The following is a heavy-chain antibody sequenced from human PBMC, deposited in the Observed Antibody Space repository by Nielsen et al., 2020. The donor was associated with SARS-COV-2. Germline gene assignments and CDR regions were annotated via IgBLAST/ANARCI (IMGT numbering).Heavy chain of an antibody. D-gene: IGHD2-2*01. CDR2: IDYRAKT. CDR3: ARESEYRDRWKALDS. Sequence: SETLSLTCTVSGGPISDDGYYWTWIRQHPGKGLEWVGYIDYRAKTYYNPSLKRRASMSVDTSKNQFSLMLSSVTAADTAVFYFARESEYRDRWKALDSWGHGTLVTVS. J-gene: IGHJ5*01. V-gene: IGHV4-31*03. CDR1: GGPISDDGYY.